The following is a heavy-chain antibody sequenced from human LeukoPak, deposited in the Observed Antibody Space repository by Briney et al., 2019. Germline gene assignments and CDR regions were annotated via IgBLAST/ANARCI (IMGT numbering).Heavy chain of an antibody. J-gene: IGHJ4*02. CDR2: INPNSGGT. CDR1: GYTFTGYY. CDR3: ARVAFLHSGSYRRGAHFDY. D-gene: IGHD1-26*01. Sequence: ASVKVSCKASGYTFTGYYMHWVRQAPGQGLEWMGWINPNSGGTNYAQKLQGRVTMTTDTSTSTAYMELRSLRSDDTAVYYCARVAFLHSGSYRRGAHFDYWGQGTLVTVSS. V-gene: IGHV1-2*02.